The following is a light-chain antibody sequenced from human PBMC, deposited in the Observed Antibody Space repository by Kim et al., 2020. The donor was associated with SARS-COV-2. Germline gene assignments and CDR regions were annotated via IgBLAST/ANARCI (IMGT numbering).Light chain of an antibody. J-gene: IGKJ1*01. CDR3: QQYSSSPAT. Sequence: APGERAPRSCRASRSVSRNDLAWYQQKPGHAPRLLIYGASSRATGIPDRFSGSGSGTDFTLTITRLEPEDFAMYYCQQYSSSPATFGQGTKVDIK. V-gene: IGKV3-20*01. CDR1: RSVSRND. CDR2: GAS.